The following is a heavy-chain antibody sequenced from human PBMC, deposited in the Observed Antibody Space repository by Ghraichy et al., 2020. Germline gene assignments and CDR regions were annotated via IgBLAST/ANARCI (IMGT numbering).Heavy chain of an antibody. Sequence: GGSLRLSCAASGFSFSSYAMSWVRQAPGKGLEWVSAISGSGGSTYYADSVKGRFTISRDNSKNTLYLQMNSLRAEDTAVYYCAKDLPPVVVVAAELDYWGQGTLVTVSS. CDR1: GFSFSSYA. J-gene: IGHJ4*02. CDR2: ISGSGGST. D-gene: IGHD2-15*01. V-gene: IGHV3-23*01. CDR3: AKDLPPVVVVAAELDY.